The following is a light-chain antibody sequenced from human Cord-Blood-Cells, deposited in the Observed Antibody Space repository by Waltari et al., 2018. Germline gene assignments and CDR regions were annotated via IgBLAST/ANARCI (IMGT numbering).Light chain of an antibody. CDR1: SSNIGSNY. CDR2: RNN. CDR3: AAWDDSLSGYV. V-gene: IGLV1-47*01. Sequence: QSVLTQPPSASGTPGQRVTISCSGSSSNIGSNYVYWYQQLPGTAPKLLIYRNNQRPSGFPDRFSGSKSGTSASLAISGLRSEDEADYDCAAWDDSLSGYVFGGGTKLTVL. J-gene: IGLJ3*02.